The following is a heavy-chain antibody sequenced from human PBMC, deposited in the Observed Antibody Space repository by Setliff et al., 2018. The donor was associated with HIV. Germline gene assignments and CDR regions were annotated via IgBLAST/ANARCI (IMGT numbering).Heavy chain of an antibody. CDR1: TFMFDKYA. D-gene: IGHD3-10*01. CDR3: ARGASGEYYFDY. J-gene: IGHJ4*02. V-gene: IGHV3-23*03. CDR2: IYTGETNT. Sequence: PGGSLRLSCAAATFMFDKYAMSWVRQAPGKGLEWVSVIYTGETNTNYADSVRGRFVISRDDSKNTLYLQMNSLRPDDTAVYYCARGASGEYYFDYWGQGTPVTVSS.